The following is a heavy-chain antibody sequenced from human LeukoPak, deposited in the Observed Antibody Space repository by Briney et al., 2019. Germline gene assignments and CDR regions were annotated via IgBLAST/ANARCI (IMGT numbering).Heavy chain of an antibody. J-gene: IGHJ4*02. CDR3: ARHYDFWSGSPNFDY. CDR2: ISAYNGNT. CDR1: GYTFTSYG. V-gene: IGHV1-18*01. D-gene: IGHD3-3*01. Sequence: ASVKVSCKASGYTFTSYGISWVRQAPGQGLEWMGWISAYNGNTNYAQKLQGRVTMTTDTSTSTAYMELRSLRSDDTAVYYCARHYDFWSGSPNFDYWGQGTLVTVSS.